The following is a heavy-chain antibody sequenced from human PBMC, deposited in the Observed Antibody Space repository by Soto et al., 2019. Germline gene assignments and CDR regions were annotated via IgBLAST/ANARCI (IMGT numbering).Heavy chain of an antibody. CDR2: INEDGSGR. CDR1: GFTFSREW. J-gene: IGHJ4*02. Sequence: RLVESGGGWVQPGGSLRLSCVASGFTFSREWMSWVRQAPGKGLEWVANINEDGSGRYYVGSVEGRVAISRDNGKNSLYLQMNSLRAEVTAFYYCARDGYVGYLDLWGQGTLVTVS. V-gene: IGHV3-7*04. D-gene: IGHD3-10*02. CDR3: ARDGYVGYLDL.